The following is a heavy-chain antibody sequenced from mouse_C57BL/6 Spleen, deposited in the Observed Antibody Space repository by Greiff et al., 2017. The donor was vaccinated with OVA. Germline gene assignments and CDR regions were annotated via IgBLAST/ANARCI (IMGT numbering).Heavy chain of an antibody. CDR3: AIYSSYAMDY. CDR2: ISSGSNTI. J-gene: IGHJ4*01. Sequence: EVQGVESGGGLVKPGGSLKLACAASGFTFSDYGMHWVRQAPEKGLEWVAYISSGSNTIYYADTVKGRFTISRDNAKNTLFLQMTSLRSEDTAMYYCAIYSSYAMDYWGQGTSVTVSS. D-gene: IGHD2-1*01. CDR1: GFTFSDYG. V-gene: IGHV5-17*01.